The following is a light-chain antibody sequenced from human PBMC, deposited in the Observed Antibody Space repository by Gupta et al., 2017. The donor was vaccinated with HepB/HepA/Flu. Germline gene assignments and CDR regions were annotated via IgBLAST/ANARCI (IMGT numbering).Light chain of an antibody. Sequence: DIQMTQSPSTLSASVGDRVTITCRASQTIDNWLAWYQHKPGKAPKLLIYKASRVESGVPSRFSGSGSGTDFTLTISSLQPDDFATYYCQHENTTSDTFGQGTKVEIK. J-gene: IGKJ1*01. CDR1: QTIDNW. CDR3: QHENTTSDT. V-gene: IGKV1-5*03. CDR2: KAS.